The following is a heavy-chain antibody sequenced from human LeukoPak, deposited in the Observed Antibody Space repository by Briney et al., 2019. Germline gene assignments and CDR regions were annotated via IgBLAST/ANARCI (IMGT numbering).Heavy chain of an antibody. Sequence: NSGGSLRLSCAASGFTFSDYYMSWVRQAPGKGLEWVSYISGSSSFTIYADSVKGRFTISRDNAKNSLYLQMNSLRAEDTAVYYCARVTLYGESALDYWGQGALVTVSS. CDR2: ISGSSSFT. V-gene: IGHV3-11*06. J-gene: IGHJ4*02. CDR3: ARVTLYGESALDY. CDR1: GFTFSDYY. D-gene: IGHD4-17*01.